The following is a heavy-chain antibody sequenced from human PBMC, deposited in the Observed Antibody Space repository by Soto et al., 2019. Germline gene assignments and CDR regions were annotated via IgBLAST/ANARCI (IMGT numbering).Heavy chain of an antibody. CDR3: ARVYYDFWSGYYTGDY. V-gene: IGHV1-8*01. Sequence: ASVKVSCKASGYTFTSYDINWVRQATGQGLEWMGWMNPNSGNTGYAQKFQGRVTMTEDTSTDTAYMELSSLRSEDTAVYYCARVYYDFWSGYYTGDYWGQGTLVTVSS. CDR1: GYTFTSYD. J-gene: IGHJ4*02. CDR2: MNPNSGNT. D-gene: IGHD3-3*01.